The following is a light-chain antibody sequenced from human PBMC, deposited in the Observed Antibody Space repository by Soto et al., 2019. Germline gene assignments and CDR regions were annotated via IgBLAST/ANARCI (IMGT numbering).Light chain of an antibody. CDR3: CSYAGSSTYV. CDR2: EGT. J-gene: IGLJ1*01. CDR1: SSDVGSYNL. V-gene: IGLV2-23*01. Sequence: QSALTQPASVSGSPGQSITVSCTGTSSDVGSYNLVSWYQHHQGKAPKLMIYEGTKRPSGVSNRFSGSKSGNTASLTISGLQAEDEADYYCCSYAGSSTYVFGTGTELTVL.